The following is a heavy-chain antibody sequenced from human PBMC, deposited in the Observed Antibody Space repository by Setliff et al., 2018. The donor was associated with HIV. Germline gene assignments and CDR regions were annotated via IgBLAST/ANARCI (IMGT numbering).Heavy chain of an antibody. CDR1: GYTFTDYW. V-gene: IGHV5-51*01. CDR3: ARIPRWYYYYMDV. Sequence: PGESLKISCKASGYTFTDYWIGWVRQMPGKGLEWMGIIYPGDSDTRYSPSFQGQVTISAAKSISTAYLQWSSLKASDTAMYYCARIPRWYYYYMDVWGKGTTVTVSS. D-gene: IGHD2-15*01. J-gene: IGHJ6*03. CDR2: IYPGDSDT.